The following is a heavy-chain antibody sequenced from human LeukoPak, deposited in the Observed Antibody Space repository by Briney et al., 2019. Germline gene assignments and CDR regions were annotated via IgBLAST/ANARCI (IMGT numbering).Heavy chain of an antibody. CDR1: GYTFTSYG. Sequence: ASVKVSCKASGYTFTSYGISWVRQAPGQGLEWMGWISAYNGNTNYAQKLQGRVTMTTDTSTSTAYMELRSLRSDDTAVYHCARVDHIVGATPGFDYWGQGTLVTVSS. J-gene: IGHJ4*02. D-gene: IGHD1-26*01. CDR3: ARVDHIVGATPGFDY. CDR2: ISAYNGNT. V-gene: IGHV1-18*01.